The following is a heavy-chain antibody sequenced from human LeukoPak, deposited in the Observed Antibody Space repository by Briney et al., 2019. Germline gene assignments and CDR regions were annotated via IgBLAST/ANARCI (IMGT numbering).Heavy chain of an antibody. V-gene: IGHV1-2*02. CDR3: ARGWIATTGTDY. J-gene: IGHJ4*02. Sequence: ASVKVSCKAPGYTFIEYYLHWVRQAPGQGLEWLGWINPNSGGTNYAQKFQGRVTMTRDTSISTAYMELSRLRSDDTAVYYCARGWIATTGTDYWGQGTLVTVSS. CDR1: GYTFIEYY. CDR2: INPNSGGT. D-gene: IGHD1-1*01.